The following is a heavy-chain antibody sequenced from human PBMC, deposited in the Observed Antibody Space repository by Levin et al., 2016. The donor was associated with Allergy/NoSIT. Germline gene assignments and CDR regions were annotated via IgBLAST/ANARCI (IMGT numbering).Heavy chain of an antibody. Sequence: WIRQPPGKGLEWVSYISSSSSYTNYADSVKGRFTISRDNAKNSLYLQMNSLRAEDTAVYYCARHPYCSSTSCYYAFDIWGQGTMVTVSS. V-gene: IGHV3-11*06. CDR3: ARHPYCSSTSCYYAFDI. J-gene: IGHJ3*02. D-gene: IGHD2-2*01. CDR2: ISSSSSYT.